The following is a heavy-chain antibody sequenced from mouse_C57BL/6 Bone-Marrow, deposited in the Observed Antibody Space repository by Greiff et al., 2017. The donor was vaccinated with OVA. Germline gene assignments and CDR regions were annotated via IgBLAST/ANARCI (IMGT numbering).Heavy chain of an antibody. CDR3: AGDSGTLYYGNYVFDY. CDR1: GFTFSSYA. CDR2: ISDGGSYT. V-gene: IGHV5-4*01. D-gene: IGHD2-1*01. J-gene: IGHJ2*01. Sequence: EVMLVESGGGLVKPGGSLKLSCAASGFTFSSYAMSWVRQTPEKRLEWVATISDGGSYTYYPDNVKGRFTISRDNAKNNLYLQMSHMKSEDTAMYYCAGDSGTLYYGNYVFDYWGQGTTLTVSS.